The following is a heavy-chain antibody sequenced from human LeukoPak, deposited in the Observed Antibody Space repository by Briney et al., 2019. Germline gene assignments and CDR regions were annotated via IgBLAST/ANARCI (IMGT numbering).Heavy chain of an antibody. CDR2: IIPILSTT. CDR1: GGTLSSYA. CDR3: ARDGRLPMGGRGNYCDF. D-gene: IGHD1-26*01. V-gene: IGHV1-69*13. Sequence: GASVKVSCKTSGGTLSSYAISWMRQAPGQGLEWMGGIIPILSTTTYAQEFQARVTITADESTSTAYMELSSLRSEDTAVYYCARDGRLPMGGRGNYCDFWGQGTLVIVSS. J-gene: IGHJ4*02.